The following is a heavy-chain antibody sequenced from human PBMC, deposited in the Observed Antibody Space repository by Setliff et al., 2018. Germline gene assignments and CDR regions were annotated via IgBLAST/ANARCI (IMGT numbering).Heavy chain of an antibody. J-gene: IGHJ4*02. D-gene: IGHD3-9*01. V-gene: IGHV4-59*12. CDR1: GGSISSYY. CDR2: IYYSGST. Sequence: SETLSLTCTVSGGSISSYYWSWIRQPPGKRLEWIGYIYYSGSTNYNPSLESRVTISVDTSKNQFSLKLSSVTAADTAVYYCARTLYDYDILTGPGYYFDYWGQGTLVTVSS. CDR3: ARTLYDYDILTGPGYYFDY.